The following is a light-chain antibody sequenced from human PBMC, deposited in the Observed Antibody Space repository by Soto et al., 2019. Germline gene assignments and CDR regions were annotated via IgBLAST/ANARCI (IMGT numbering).Light chain of an antibody. V-gene: IGKV1-33*01. CDR3: QQFGNPLT. CDR2: DAS. CDR1: QDISNY. J-gene: IGKJ4*01. Sequence: IQMTQSPSYLSASVGDRVTITRQASQDISNYLNWYQQKPGKAPKLLIYDASNLETGVPSRFSGRGSGTDFTLTISSLQPEDIATYYCQQFGNPLTFGGGTKVDIK.